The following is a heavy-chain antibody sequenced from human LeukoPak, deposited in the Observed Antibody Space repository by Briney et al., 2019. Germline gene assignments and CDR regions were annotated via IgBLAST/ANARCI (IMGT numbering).Heavy chain of an antibody. V-gene: IGHV3-23*01. Sequence: GASVKVSCKASGYTFSSYAMSWVRQAPGKGLEWVSAISGSGGSAYYADSVKGRFTISRDNSKNTLYLQMNSLRAEDTAVYYCAKDRATVTTDYWGQGTLVTVSS. CDR1: GYTFSSYA. CDR2: ISGSGGSA. J-gene: IGHJ4*02. D-gene: IGHD4-17*01. CDR3: AKDRATVTTDY.